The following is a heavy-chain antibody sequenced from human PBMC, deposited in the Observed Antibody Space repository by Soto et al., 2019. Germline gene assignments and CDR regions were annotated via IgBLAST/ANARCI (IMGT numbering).Heavy chain of an antibody. Sequence: QVQLVQSGAEVQKPGSSVKVSCKASGGTFSSYAISWVRQAPGQGLEWMGGIIPIFGTANYAQKFQGRVTITADESTSKAYMELSSLRSEDKAVYYCALTGDCSGGSCYDPSGLYYYGMDVWGQGTTVTVSS. J-gene: IGHJ6*02. V-gene: IGHV1-69*01. D-gene: IGHD2-15*01. CDR1: GGTFSSYA. CDR2: IIPIFGTA. CDR3: ALTGDCSGGSCYDPSGLYYYGMDV.